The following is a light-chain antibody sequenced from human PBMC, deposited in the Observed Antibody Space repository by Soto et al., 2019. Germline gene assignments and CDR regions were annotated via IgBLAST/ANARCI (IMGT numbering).Light chain of an antibody. CDR1: QSVSSC. V-gene: IGKV3-11*01. CDR3: QQSSNWPWT. Sequence: EIVLTQSPATLSLSPGERATLSCRASQSVSSCLAWYQQKPGQAPRLLIYDASNRATGIPARFSGSGSGTDFTLTISSLEPEDFAVYYCQQSSNWPWTFGQGTKVEIK. CDR2: DAS. J-gene: IGKJ1*01.